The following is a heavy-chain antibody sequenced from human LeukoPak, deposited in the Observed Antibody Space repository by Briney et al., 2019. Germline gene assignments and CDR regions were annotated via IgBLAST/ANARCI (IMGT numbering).Heavy chain of an antibody. D-gene: IGHD2-15*01. J-gene: IGHJ3*02. V-gene: IGHV1-2*06. Sequence: GASVKVSCKASGYTFTGYYMHWVRQAPGQGLEWMGRINPNSGCTNYAQKFQGRVTMTRDTSISTAYMELSRLRSDDTAVYYCASGAATHFAFDIWGQGTMVTVSS. CDR2: INPNSGCT. CDR3: ASGAATHFAFDI. CDR1: GYTFTGYY.